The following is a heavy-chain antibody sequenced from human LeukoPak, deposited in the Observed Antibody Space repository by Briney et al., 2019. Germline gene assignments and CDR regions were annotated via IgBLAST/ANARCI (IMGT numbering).Heavy chain of an antibody. D-gene: IGHD3-10*01. J-gene: IGHJ3*02. V-gene: IGHV3-15*01. CDR3: ATEGGSGSYYGDDVFDM. Sequence: KTGGSLRLSCAASGFSFTNTWMSWVRQAPGKGLEWVGRVKSKADDGSKDYAAAVQGRFTISRDDSKNTLSLQMNSLKTEDTAVYYCATEGGSGSYYGDDVFDMWGEGTMVTASS. CDR1: GFSFTNTW. CDR2: VKSKADDGSK.